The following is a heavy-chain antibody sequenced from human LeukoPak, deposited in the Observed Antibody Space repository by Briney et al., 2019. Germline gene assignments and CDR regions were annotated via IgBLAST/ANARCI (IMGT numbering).Heavy chain of an antibody. Sequence: SVKVSSKASRGTLSISAISWVRQAPRQGLGWMGGIIPIFGTANYSQKFQSRVSITADESTSTAYMELSSLRSEDTDVYYCAKGSYYNAKTSYWYFDLWGRGTLVTVSS. J-gene: IGHJ2*01. V-gene: IGHV1-69*01. CDR2: IIPIFGTA. CDR1: RGTLSISA. D-gene: IGHD3-10*01. CDR3: AKGSYYNAKTSYWYFDL.